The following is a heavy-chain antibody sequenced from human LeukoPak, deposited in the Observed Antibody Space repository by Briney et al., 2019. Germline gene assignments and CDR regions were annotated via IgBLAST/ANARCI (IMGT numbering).Heavy chain of an antibody. J-gene: IGHJ4*02. CDR3: ARSDSSSWYLFDY. Sequence: GASVKVSCKASGYTFTSYAMHWVRQAPGQRLEWMGWINAGNGNTKYSQKFQGRVTITRDTSASTAYMELSSLRSEDTAVYYCARSDSSSWYLFDYWGQGTLVTVSS. CDR1: GYTFTSYA. CDR2: INAGNGNT. V-gene: IGHV1-3*01. D-gene: IGHD6-13*01.